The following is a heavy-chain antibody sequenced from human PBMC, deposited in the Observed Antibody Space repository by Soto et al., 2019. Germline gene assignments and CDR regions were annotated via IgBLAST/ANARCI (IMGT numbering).Heavy chain of an antibody. Sequence: SVQVSCKASGYTFTNYGISWVRHAAGQGLEWMGWMNPNNGNAGFAQKFRGRINMTRNTSISTAYLELSSLRSDDSAVYFCAIRKERSGPYALDRWGQGTQVTVSS. CDR3: AIRKERSGPYALDR. J-gene: IGHJ5*02. CDR1: GYTFTNYG. CDR2: MNPNNGNA. D-gene: IGHD4-17*01. V-gene: IGHV1-8*02.